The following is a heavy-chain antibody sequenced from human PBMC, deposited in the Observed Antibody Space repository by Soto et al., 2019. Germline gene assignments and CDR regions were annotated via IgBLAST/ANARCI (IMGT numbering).Heavy chain of an antibody. CDR2: ISVSGGST. CDR1: GFTLNSYA. D-gene: IGHD6-6*01. J-gene: IGHJ3*02. V-gene: IGHV3-23*01. Sequence: EVQLLESGGGLVQPGGSLRLSCAASGFTLNSYAMTWVRQAPGKGLEWVSAISVSGGSTYYADSVKGRFTISRDNSKNTLYLQMNSLRAEDTAVYYCAKEYSSSVFSNDAFDIWGQGTMVTVSS. CDR3: AKEYSSSVFSNDAFDI.